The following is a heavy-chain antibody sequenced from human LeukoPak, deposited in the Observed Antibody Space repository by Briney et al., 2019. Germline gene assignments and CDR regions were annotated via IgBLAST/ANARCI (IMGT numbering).Heavy chain of an antibody. CDR1: GFTFSSYA. CDR3: AKDGGLAAAGTWGY. D-gene: IGHD6-13*01. V-gene: IGHV3-23*01. J-gene: IGHJ4*02. CDR2: ISGSGGST. Sequence: GGSLRLSCAASGFTFSSYAMSWVRQAPGKGLEWVSAISGSGGSTYYADSVKGRFTISRDNSKNTQYLQMNSLRAEDTAVYYCAKDGGLAAAGTWGYWGQGTLVTVSS.